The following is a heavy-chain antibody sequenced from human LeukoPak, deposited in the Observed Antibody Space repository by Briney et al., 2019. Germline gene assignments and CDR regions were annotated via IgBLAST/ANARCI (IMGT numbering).Heavy chain of an antibody. CDR3: ASGPPAMVRGAPWF. D-gene: IGHD3-10*01. CDR2: ISSSSSTI. V-gene: IGHV3-48*01. Sequence: GGSLRLSCAASGFTFSSYSMNWVRQAPGKGLEWVSYISSSSSTIYYADSVKGQFTISRDNAKNSLYLQMNSLRAEDTAVYYCASGPPAMVRGAPWFWGQGTLVTVSS. J-gene: IGHJ4*02. CDR1: GFTFSSYS.